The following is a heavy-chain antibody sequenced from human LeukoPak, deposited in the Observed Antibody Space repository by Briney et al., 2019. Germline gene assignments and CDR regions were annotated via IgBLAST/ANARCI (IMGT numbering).Heavy chain of an antibody. D-gene: IGHD6-19*01. Sequence: ASVKVSCKASGYTFTSYGLSWVRQAPGQGLEWMGWITAYNGITNYAQKLQGRVTMTTDTSTSTAYMELRSLRSDDTAVYCCAREDSSGWYFDYWGQGTLVTVSS. J-gene: IGHJ4*02. V-gene: IGHV1-18*04. CDR1: GYTFTSYG. CDR3: AREDSSGWYFDY. CDR2: ITAYNGIT.